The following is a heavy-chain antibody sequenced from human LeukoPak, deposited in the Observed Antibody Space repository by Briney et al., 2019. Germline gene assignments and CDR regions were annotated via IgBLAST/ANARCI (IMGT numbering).Heavy chain of an antibody. CDR2: NSYTGGT. D-gene: IGHD3-16*01. Sequence: SETLSLTRTVSGGSLCTYHWSWIRQRPRRGREGSGYNSYTGGTIYNPSLKSRVAVSLETSKNRISLNLNYATAAATAGPCIVGRLPAKAVGLGAFDSWGQGNPVTVSS. CDR3: VGRLPAKAVGLGAFDS. CDR1: GGSLCTYH. V-gene: IGHV4-59*08. J-gene: IGHJ4*02.